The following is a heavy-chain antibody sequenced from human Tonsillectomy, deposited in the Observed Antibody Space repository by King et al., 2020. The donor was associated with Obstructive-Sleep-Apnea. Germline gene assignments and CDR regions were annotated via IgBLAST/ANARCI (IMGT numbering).Heavy chain of an antibody. V-gene: IGHV3-49*03. J-gene: IGHJ2*01. CDR1: GFTSGDYV. CDR2: IRGKAYGGTT. CDR3: ARGGSSGWYAYWCFDL. Sequence: VQLVESGGGLVQPGRSLRLSCTASGFTSGDYVMSWFRQAPGKGLEWVSFIRGKAYGGTTEYAASVKGRFIISRDDSKSIAYLQMNSLKTEDTAVYYCARGGSSGWYAYWCFDLWGRGTLVTVSS. D-gene: IGHD6-19*01.